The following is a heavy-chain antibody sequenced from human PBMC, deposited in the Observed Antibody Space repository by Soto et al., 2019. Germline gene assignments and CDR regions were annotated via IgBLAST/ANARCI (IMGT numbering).Heavy chain of an antibody. V-gene: IGHV1-69*13. CDR1: GGTFSSYA. CDR3: ARPGGYCSSTSCYTRGYYGMDG. D-gene: IGHD2-2*02. Sequence: SVKVSCKASGGTFSSYAISWVRQAPGQGLEWMGGIIPIFGTANYAQKFQGRVTITADESTSTAYMELSSLRSEDTAVYDCARPGGYCSSTSCYTRGYYGMDGWGQGTTVTV. J-gene: IGHJ6*02. CDR2: IIPIFGTA.